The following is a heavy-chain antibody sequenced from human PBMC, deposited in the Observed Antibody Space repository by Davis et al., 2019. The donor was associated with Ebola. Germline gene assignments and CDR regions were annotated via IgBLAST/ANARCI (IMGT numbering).Heavy chain of an antibody. CDR3: ARPPLFCGGDCYHFDY. CDR2: IWDDGSNK. D-gene: IGHD2-21*02. CDR1: GFTLSGYD. J-gene: IGHJ4*02. V-gene: IGHV3-30*19. Sequence: GESLKISCAASGFTLSGYDMNWVRQAPGKGLQWVAVIWDDGSNKYYADSVKGRFTISRDNSKNTLYLQMNSLRAEDTAVYYCARPPLFCGGDCYHFDYWGQGTLVTVSS.